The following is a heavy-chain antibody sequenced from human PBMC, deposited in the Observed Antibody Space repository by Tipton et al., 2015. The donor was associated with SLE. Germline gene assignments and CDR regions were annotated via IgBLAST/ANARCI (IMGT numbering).Heavy chain of an antibody. CDR2: ISYSGST. J-gene: IGHJ4*02. V-gene: IGHV4-30-4*08. CDR3: ARGLTYYYDTSAYYYFDY. CDR1: GGSISSGGYY. D-gene: IGHD3-22*01. Sequence: LRLSCTVSGGSISSGGYYWSWIRQSPGKGLEWIGYISYSGSTNYNSSLKSRLTISVDTSKNQFSLKLSYVTAADTAVYYCARGLTYYYDTSAYYYFDYWGQGTLVTVSS.